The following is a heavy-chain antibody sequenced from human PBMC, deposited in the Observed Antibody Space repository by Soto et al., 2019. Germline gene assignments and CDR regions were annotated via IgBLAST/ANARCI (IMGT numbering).Heavy chain of an antibody. Sequence: GGSLRLSCTPSGFTFSAYGMHWVRQAPGKGLEWVAAISRDGTNKYYGDSVRGRFTISRDNSKNTLYLQMNTLRNEDTAVYYCAKESRSSAVTATRVYGMDVWGQGTTVTVSS. CDR3: AKESRSSAVTATRVYGMDV. D-gene: IGHD2-21*02. J-gene: IGHJ6*02. CDR1: GFTFSAYG. CDR2: ISRDGTNK. V-gene: IGHV3-30*18.